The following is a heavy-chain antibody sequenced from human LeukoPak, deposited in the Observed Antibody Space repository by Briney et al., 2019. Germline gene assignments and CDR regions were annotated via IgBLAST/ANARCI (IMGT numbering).Heavy chain of an antibody. D-gene: IGHD1-26*01. CDR2: ITKDGSEK. Sequence: PGGSLRLSCAASGFTFSRYWMSWVRQAPGKGLEWVANITKDGSEKYYVDSVKGRFTISRDNAQNSLYLQMNSLRAEDTAVYYCATGQHSGSTYYFDDWGQGTLVTVSS. J-gene: IGHJ4*02. CDR1: GFTFSRYW. V-gene: IGHV3-7*01. CDR3: ATGQHSGSTYYFDD.